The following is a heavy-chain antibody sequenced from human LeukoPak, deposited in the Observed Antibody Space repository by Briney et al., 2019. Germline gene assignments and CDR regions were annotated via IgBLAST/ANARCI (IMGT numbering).Heavy chain of an antibody. D-gene: IGHD3-3*01. CDR3: ARDWDFWSGYPGW. V-gene: IGHV3-30-3*01. J-gene: IGHJ4*02. CDR1: GFTFSSYA. CDR2: ISYDGSNK. Sequence: GGSLRLSCAASGFTFSSYAMHWVRQAPGKGLEWVAVISYDGSNKYYADSVKGRFTISRDNSKNTLYLQMNSLRAEDTAVYYCARDWDFWSGYPGWWGQGTLVTVSS.